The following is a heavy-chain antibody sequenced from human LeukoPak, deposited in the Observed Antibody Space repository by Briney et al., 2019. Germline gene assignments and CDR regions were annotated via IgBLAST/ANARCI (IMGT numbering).Heavy chain of an antibody. D-gene: IGHD3-10*01. Sequence: PGGSLRLSCLGSGFNFRYFWMSWVSQAPGEGLEWVANINHDGRETYYADSVKGRFIISRDNAKDSLYLQMNSLRAEDAAVYYCARHLVPLVRGVMESNRNYYYYGMDVWGQGTTVTVSS. J-gene: IGHJ6*02. CDR1: GFNFRYFW. CDR3: ARHLVPLVRGVMESNRNYYYYGMDV. V-gene: IGHV3-7*01. CDR2: INHDGRET.